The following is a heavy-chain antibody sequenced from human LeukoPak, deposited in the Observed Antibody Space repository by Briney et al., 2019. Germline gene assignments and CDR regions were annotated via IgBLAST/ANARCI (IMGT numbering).Heavy chain of an antibody. D-gene: IGHD3-9*01. V-gene: IGHV4-38-2*02. CDR1: GYSISSAYY. CDR3: ARLANYDILTGYYEIYYFDY. J-gene: IGHJ4*02. Sequence: SETLSLTCTVSGYSISSAYYWGWIRQPPGKGLEWIGSIYHSGSTYYNPSLKSRVTISVDTSKNQFSLKLSSVTTADTAVYYCARLANYDILTGYYEIYYFDYWGQGTLVTVSS. CDR2: IYHSGST.